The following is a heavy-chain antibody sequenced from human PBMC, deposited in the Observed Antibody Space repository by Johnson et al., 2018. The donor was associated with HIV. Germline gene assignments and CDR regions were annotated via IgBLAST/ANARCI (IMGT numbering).Heavy chain of an antibody. V-gene: IGHV3-30*04. D-gene: IGHD6-19*01. Sequence: QEQLVESGGGVVQPGRSLRLSCVVSGLSFSNHAIYWVRQAPGKGLEWVACISYDGSNKYYADSVKGRFTISRDNSKNTLYLQMNSLRAEDTAVYYCAREYVGQWLGPRHAFDIWGQGTMVTVSS. CDR3: AREYVGQWLGPRHAFDI. J-gene: IGHJ3*02. CDR1: GLSFSNHA. CDR2: ISYDGSNK.